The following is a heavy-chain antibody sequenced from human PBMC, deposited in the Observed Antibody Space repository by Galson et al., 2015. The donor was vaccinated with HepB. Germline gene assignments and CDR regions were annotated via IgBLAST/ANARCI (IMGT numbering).Heavy chain of an antibody. Sequence: SLRLSCAASGFTFTDYSMHWVRQTPDKGLEWVAIISSDGSNKNYADSVKGRFTISRDNSKNTLYLQVSSLKTEDTAVYYCARDGRERRPLPGYWGQGTLVTVSS. CDR2: ISSDGSNK. CDR3: ARDGRERRPLPGY. V-gene: IGHV3-30*04. CDR1: GFTFTDYS. J-gene: IGHJ4*02. D-gene: IGHD1-26*01.